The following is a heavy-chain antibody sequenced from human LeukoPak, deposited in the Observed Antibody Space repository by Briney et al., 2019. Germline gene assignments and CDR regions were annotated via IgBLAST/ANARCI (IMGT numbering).Heavy chain of an antibody. J-gene: IGHJ4*02. Sequence: ASVKVSCKASGYTFTSYDINWVRQATGQGLEWMGWMNPNSGNTGYAQKFQGRVTITADKSTSTAYMELSSLRSEDTAVYYCASGNGNYGFDYWGQGTLVAVSS. CDR2: MNPNSGNT. D-gene: IGHD1-7*01. V-gene: IGHV1-8*01. CDR1: GYTFTSYD. CDR3: ASGNGNYGFDY.